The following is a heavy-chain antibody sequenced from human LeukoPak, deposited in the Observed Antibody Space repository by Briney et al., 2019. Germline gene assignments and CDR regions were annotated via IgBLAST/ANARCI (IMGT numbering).Heavy chain of an antibody. CDR2: IRYDGSNK. CDR3: AKDPPPAQWLVAGQRYFDY. Sequence: GGSLRLSCVASGFTFFSYAMSWVRQAPGKGLEWVAFIRYDGSNKYYADSVKGRFTISRDNSKNTLYLQMNSLRAEDTAVYYCAKDPPPAQWLVAGQRYFDYWGQGTLVTVSS. CDR1: GFTFFSYA. D-gene: IGHD6-19*01. V-gene: IGHV3-30*02. J-gene: IGHJ4*02.